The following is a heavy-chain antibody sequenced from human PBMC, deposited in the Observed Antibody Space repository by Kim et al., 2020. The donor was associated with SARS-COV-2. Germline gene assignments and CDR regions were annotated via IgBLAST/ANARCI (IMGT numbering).Heavy chain of an antibody. Sequence: SVKVSCKASGDTFSNYAISWVRQAPGQGLEWMGRILPIMSLANYAQKFQDRVTITADKSTRTVYMELSSLRSEDTAVYYCARSDCSGGSCPVEYWGQGTLVTVSS. V-gene: IGHV1-69*04. CDR3: ARSDCSGGSCPVEY. CDR1: GDTFSNYA. D-gene: IGHD2-15*01. J-gene: IGHJ4*02. CDR2: ILPIMSLA.